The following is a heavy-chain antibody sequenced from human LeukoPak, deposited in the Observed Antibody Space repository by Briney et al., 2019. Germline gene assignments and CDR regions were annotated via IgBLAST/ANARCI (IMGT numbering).Heavy chain of an antibody. CDR1: GYTFTSYG. CDR2: ISAYNGNT. Sequence: ASVKVSCKASGYTFTSYGISWVRQAPGQGLEWMGWISAYNGNTNYAQKLQGRVTMTTDTSTSTAYMELRSLRSDDTAVYYCATGIIVVVPAAIYWKNYFDYWGQGTLVTVSS. D-gene: IGHD2-2*02. CDR3: ATGIIVVVPAAIYWKNYFDY. J-gene: IGHJ4*02. V-gene: IGHV1-18*01.